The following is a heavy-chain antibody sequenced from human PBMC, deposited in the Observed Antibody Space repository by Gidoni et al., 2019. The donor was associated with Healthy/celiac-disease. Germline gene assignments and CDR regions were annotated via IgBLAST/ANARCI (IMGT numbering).Heavy chain of an antibody. CDR2: IKPNSGGT. J-gene: IGHJ3*02. Sequence: QVQLVPSGAEVKKPVASAKVSCKASGYSFTGYYLHWVRQAPGHGLEWMGWIKPNSGGTNDAQKFQGWVTMTRETSISTAYMERSRLRSDDTAVYYCARGGRYYYGSGSYYNSAFDIWGQGTMVTVSS. D-gene: IGHD3-10*01. CDR3: ARGGRYYYGSGSYYNSAFDI. V-gene: IGHV1-2*04. CDR1: GYSFTGYY.